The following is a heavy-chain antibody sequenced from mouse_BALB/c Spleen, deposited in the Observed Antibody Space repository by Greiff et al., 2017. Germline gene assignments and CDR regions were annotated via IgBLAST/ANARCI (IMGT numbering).Heavy chain of an antibody. CDR1: GFAFSSYD. D-gene: IGHD2-4*01. V-gene: IGHV5-4*02. CDR2: ISDGGSYT. Sequence: EVKLMESGGGLVKPGGSLKLSCAASGFAFSSYDMYWVRQTPEKRLEWVATISDGGSYTYYPDSVKGRFTISRDNAKNNLYLQMSSLKSEDTAMYYCARDRDYDDYYAMDYWGQGTSVTVSS. J-gene: IGHJ4*01. CDR3: ARDRDYDDYYAMDY.